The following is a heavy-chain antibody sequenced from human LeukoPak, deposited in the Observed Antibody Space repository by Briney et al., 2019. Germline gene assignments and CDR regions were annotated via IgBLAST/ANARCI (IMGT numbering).Heavy chain of an antibody. CDR3: ARVPYTAMVPDY. CDR1: GGSISSSSYY. V-gene: IGHV4-39*07. Sequence: SETLSLTCTVSGGSISSSSYYWGWIRQPPGKGLEWIGSIYYSGSTYYKSSLKSRVTISVDTSKNQFSLKLSSVTAADTAVYYCARVPYTAMVPDYWGQGTLVTVSS. D-gene: IGHD5-18*01. CDR2: IYYSGST. J-gene: IGHJ4*02.